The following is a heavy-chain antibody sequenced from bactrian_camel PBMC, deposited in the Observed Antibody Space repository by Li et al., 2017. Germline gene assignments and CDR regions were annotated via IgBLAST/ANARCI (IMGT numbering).Heavy chain of an antibody. CDR2: ITIDGST. D-gene: IGHD1*01. CDR1: RTPIINYC. Sequence: HVQLVESGGGSVQPGGSLRLSCTYSRTPIINYCMAWFRQAPGREREGVATITIDGSTTYADPVKGRFTISSDNAKNTLYLQMNSLKPEDSAMYYCSASLRCASCSRGLCRECQLASIGQGTQVTVS. J-gene: IGHJ4*01. V-gene: IGHV3S53*01.